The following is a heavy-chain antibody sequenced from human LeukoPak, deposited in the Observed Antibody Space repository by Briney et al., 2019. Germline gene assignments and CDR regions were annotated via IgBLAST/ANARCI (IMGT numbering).Heavy chain of an antibody. V-gene: IGHV1-24*01. D-gene: IGHD2-21*02. CDR2: FDPEDGET. Sequence: GASVKVSCKVSGYTLTELSMHWVRPAPGKGLAWMGGFDPEDGETIYAQKFQGRVTMTEDTSTDTAYMELSSLRSEDTAVYYCATVLYCGGDCYPGSVFDYWGQGTLVTVSS. CDR3: ATVLYCGGDCYPGSVFDY. CDR1: GYTLTELS. J-gene: IGHJ4*02.